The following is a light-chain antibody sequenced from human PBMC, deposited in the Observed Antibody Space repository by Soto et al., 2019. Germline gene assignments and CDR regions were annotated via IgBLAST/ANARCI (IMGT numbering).Light chain of an antibody. Sequence: DIQMTQSPSSLSMSVGDRVTITCRASQNIGTSLNWYQMKLGRAPKLLIYSASTLQSGAPSRFSGGGSGTDFTLTINSLQPEDFATYACQQSYDAPYSFGRGTMLEIK. J-gene: IGKJ2*01. CDR2: SAS. V-gene: IGKV1-39*01. CDR3: QQSYDAPYS. CDR1: QNIGTS.